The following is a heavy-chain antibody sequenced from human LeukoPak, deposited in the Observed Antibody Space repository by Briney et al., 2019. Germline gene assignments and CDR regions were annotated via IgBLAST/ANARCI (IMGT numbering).Heavy chain of an antibody. Sequence: GGSLRLSCAASGFTFSTYAMSWVRQAPGKGLECVSALSGNGNTIYYADSVKGRFTISRDNSRNTLSLQMNSLRAEDTAVYYCAKALYGGHDYWGQGTLVTVSS. V-gene: IGHV3-23*01. CDR1: GFTFSTYA. CDR2: LSGNGNTI. CDR3: AKALYGGHDY. J-gene: IGHJ4*02. D-gene: IGHD4-23*01.